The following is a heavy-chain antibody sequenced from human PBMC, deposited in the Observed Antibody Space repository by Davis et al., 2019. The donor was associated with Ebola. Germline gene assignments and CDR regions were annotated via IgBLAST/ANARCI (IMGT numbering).Heavy chain of an antibody. CDR2: IYYSGST. J-gene: IGHJ4*02. CDR1: GGSISSSSYY. CDR3: ASGHGSGSMEIDY. V-gene: IGHV4-39*01. Sequence: SGTLSLTCTVSGGSISSSSYYWGWIRQPPGKGLEWIGSIYYSGSTYYNPSLKSRVTISVDTSKNQISLKLSSVTAADTAVYYCASGHGSGSMEIDYWGQGTLVTVSS. D-gene: IGHD3-10*01.